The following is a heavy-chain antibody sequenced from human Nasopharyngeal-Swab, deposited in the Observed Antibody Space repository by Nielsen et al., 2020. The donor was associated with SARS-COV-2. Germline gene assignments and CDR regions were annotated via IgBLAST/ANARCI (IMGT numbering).Heavy chain of an antibody. CDR2: IKYDGSEK. J-gene: IGHJ4*02. CDR1: GFTFSDYW. V-gene: IGHV3-7*01. CDR3: AKGRVPAAMASAGS. Sequence: GGSLRLSCAGSGFTFSDYWMTWVRQAPGKGLEWVANIKYDGSEKYYVGSLKGRFIISRDTAKKSLYLQMNSLRVEDTAVYYCAKGRVPAAMASAGSWGQGTLVTVSS. D-gene: IGHD2-2*01.